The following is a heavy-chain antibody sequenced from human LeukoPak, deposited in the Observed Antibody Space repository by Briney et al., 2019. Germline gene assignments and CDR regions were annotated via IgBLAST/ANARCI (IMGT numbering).Heavy chain of an antibody. CDR2: ISSGSTYI. CDR1: GFTFSSYS. J-gene: IGHJ4*02. CDR3: AKGGARGALWDTFDY. V-gene: IGHV3-21*01. D-gene: IGHD3-10*01. Sequence: GGSLRLSCAASGFTFSSYSMTWVRQAPGKGLEWVSSISSGSTYIYYADSVKGRFTISRDNSKNTLYLQMNSLRAEDTAVYYCAKGGARGALWDTFDYWGQGTLVTVSS.